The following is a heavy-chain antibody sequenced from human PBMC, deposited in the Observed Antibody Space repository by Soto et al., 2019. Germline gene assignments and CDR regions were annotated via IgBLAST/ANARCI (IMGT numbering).Heavy chain of an antibody. V-gene: IGHV4-4*07. CDR2: IYNGGIP. CDR1: GCSVSSQY. D-gene: IGHD3-22*01. J-gene: IGHJ4*02. Sequence: SETLSLTCTVSGCSVSSQYWSWIRQPAGKGLEWIGRIYNGGIPLIHPSLESRVALSLDTSKNQFSLTLSSVTAADKATYYCASQDYDKSVYYFDYWGRGTLVTVSS. CDR3: ASQDYDKSVYYFDY.